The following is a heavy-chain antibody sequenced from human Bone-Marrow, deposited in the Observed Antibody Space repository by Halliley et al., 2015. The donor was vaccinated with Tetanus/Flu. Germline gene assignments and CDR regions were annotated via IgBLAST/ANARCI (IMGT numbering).Heavy chain of an antibody. CDR2: ISFRFGGI. J-gene: IGHJ4*02. V-gene: IGHV3-74*01. D-gene: IGHD5-12*01. CDR3: SRSTGYDSSFDN. Sequence: WVSTISFRFGGIDYADSGKGLFIISGDNANNTLFLHMNSLRPEDTAVYYCSRSTGYDSSFDNGGQGTLVTVSS.